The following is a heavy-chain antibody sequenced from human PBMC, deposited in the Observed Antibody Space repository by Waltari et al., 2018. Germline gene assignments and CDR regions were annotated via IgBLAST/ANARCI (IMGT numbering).Heavy chain of an antibody. CDR3: AKVWGAARPSFDY. D-gene: IGHD6-6*01. CDR2: IRYDGSNK. J-gene: IGHJ4*02. V-gene: IGHV3-30*02. Sequence: QVQLVESGGGVVQPGGSLRLSCAASGFTFSSYGMHWVRQAPGKGLEWVAFIRYDGSNKYCADSVKGRFTISRDNSNNTLYLQMNSLRAEDTAVYYCAKVWGAARPSFDYWGQGTLVTVSS. CDR1: GFTFSSYG.